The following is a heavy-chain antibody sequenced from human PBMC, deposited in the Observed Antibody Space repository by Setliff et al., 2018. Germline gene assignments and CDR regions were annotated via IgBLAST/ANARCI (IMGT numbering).Heavy chain of an antibody. J-gene: IGHJ5*02. V-gene: IGHV1-18*01. D-gene: IGHD6-19*01. Sequence: ASVKVSCKASGYTFNSYGITWVRQAPGQGLEWMGWISCYDGNTRYVRKIQGRATMTTDTSTTTAYMELRSLTSDDTAVYYCARATRDSDGWYYEYSWFDPWGQGTLVTVSS. CDR2: ISCYDGNT. CDR1: GYTFNSYG. CDR3: ARATRDSDGWYYEYSWFDP.